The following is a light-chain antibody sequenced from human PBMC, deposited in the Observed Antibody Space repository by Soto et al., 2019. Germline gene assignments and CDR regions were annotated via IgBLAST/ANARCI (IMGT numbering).Light chain of an antibody. CDR1: QDISSS. V-gene: IGKV1-13*02. CDR3: QQYNSYSMYT. Sequence: AIQLTQSPSSLSSSVGYRVTVACRASQDISSSLAWYHQKSGKAPKLLIYGASILQSGVPSRFSGSGSGTEFTLTISSLQPDDFATYYCQQYNSYSMYTFGQGTRLEIK. J-gene: IGKJ5*01. CDR2: GAS.